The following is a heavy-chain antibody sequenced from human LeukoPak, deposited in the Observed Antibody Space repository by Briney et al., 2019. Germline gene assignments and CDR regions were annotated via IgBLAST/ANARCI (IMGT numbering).Heavy chain of an antibody. J-gene: IGHJ5*02. D-gene: IGHD3-3*02. V-gene: IGHV3-74*03. CDR1: GFSVGNYW. CDR3: AKLDWFDP. Sequence: GGSLRLSCAASGFSVGNYWMHWVRQAPGKGLVWVSRSEGDDTTTTYADSVKGRFTVSRDNAKNTVYLQMNSLRVEDTAVYYCAKLDWFDPWGQGTLATVSP. CDR2: SEGDDTTT.